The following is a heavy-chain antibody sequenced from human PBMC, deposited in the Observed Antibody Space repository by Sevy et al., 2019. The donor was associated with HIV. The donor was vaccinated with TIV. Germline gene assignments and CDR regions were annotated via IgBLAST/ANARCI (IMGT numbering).Heavy chain of an antibody. D-gene: IGHD2-15*01. J-gene: IGHJ6*02. V-gene: IGHV1-18*01. CDR1: GYTFTSYG. CDR2: ISAYNGNT. Sequence: ASVKVSCKASGYTFTSYGISWVRQAPGQGLEWMGWISAYNGNTNYAQKLQGRVTMTTDTSTSTAYMGLRSLRSDDTDVHYWARDCGGGCYSRGHTNYYYYYGMDVWGQGTTVTVSS. CDR3: ARDCGGGCYSRGHTNYYYYYGMDV.